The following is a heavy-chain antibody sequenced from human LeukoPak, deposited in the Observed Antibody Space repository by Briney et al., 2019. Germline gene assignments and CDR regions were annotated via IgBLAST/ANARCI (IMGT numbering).Heavy chain of an antibody. D-gene: IGHD1-20*01. V-gene: IGHV1-2*02. CDR1: GYTFTGYY. Sequence: GASVKVSCKASGYTFTGYYMHWGRQAPGHGLEGMGWINPNSGGTNYAQKFQGRVTMTRDTSISTAYMELSRLRSDDTAVYYCARALNWNPDAFDIWGQGTMVTVSS. J-gene: IGHJ3*02. CDR3: ARALNWNPDAFDI. CDR2: INPNSGGT.